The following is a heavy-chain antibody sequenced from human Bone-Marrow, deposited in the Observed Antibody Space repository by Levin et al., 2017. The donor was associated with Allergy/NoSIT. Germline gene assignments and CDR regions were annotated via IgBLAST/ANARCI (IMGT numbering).Heavy chain of an antibody. V-gene: IGHV1-2*02. CDR1: GYTFTDYY. J-gene: IGHJ2*01. D-gene: IGHD3-10*01. CDR3: AAGLGFWDSPDL. CDR2: INRKSGGT. Sequence: GESLKISCKASGYTFTDYYVHWVRQAPGQGLEWMGWINRKSGGTSYAQKFQGRVTMTWDTSITTAYMEVSRLRSDDTAVFFCAAGLGFWDSPDLWGRGTLVTVSS.